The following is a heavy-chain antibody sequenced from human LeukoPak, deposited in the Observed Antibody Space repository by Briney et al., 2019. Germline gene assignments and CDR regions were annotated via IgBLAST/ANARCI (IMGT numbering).Heavy chain of an antibody. J-gene: IGHJ6*03. CDR1: GFTFSSYS. V-gene: IGHV3-21*01. Sequence: PGGSLRLSCAASGFTFSSYSMNWVRQAPGKGLEWVSSISSSSSYIYYADSVKGRFTISRDNAKNSLYLQMNSLRAEDTAVYYCARDPRYSSSWSQGDYMDVWGKGTTVTVSS. CDR3: ARDPRYSSSWSQGDYMDV. D-gene: IGHD6-13*01. CDR2: ISSSSSYI.